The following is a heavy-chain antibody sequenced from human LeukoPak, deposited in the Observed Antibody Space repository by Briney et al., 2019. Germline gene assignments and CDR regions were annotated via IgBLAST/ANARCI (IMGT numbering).Heavy chain of an antibody. CDR2: ISAHDGTR. V-gene: IGHV1-18*01. Sequence: GASVKVSCKASGYTFTSYTIHWVRQAPGQRPEWMGWISAHDGTRNYALKHEDRVTMTTDTSTSTAYMELRGLRSDDTAVYYCARRSTLYSSGRFYFDYWGQGTLVTVSS. CDR3: ARRSTLYSSGRFYFDY. J-gene: IGHJ4*02. D-gene: IGHD6-19*01. CDR1: GYTFTSYT.